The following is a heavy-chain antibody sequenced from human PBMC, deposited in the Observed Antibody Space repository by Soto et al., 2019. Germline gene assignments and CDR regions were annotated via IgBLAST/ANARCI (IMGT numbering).Heavy chain of an antibody. J-gene: IGHJ4*02. Sequence: QVQLVESGGGVVQPGRSLRLSCAASGFTFSSYAMHWVRQAPGKGLEWVAVISYDGSNKYYADSVKGRFTISRDNSKNTLYLQMTSLRAEDTAVYYCARDLTTFYSSGPFDYWGQGTLVTVSS. V-gene: IGHV3-30-3*01. D-gene: IGHD6-19*01. CDR1: GFTFSSYA. CDR2: ISYDGSNK. CDR3: ARDLTTFYSSGPFDY.